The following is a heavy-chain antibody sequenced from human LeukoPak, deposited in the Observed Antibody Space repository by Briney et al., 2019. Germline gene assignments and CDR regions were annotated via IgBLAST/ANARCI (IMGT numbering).Heavy chain of an antibody. D-gene: IGHD2-2*02. CDR1: GGSISSYY. CDR2: IYYSGST. Sequence: SETLSLTCTVSGGSISSYYWSWIRQPPGKGLEWIAYIYYSGSTNYNPSLKSRVTISVDTSKNQFSLKLSSVTAADTAVYYCARAPEYCSSTSCYKGVWFDPWGQGTLVSVSS. V-gene: IGHV4-59*01. J-gene: IGHJ5*02. CDR3: ARAPEYCSSTSCYKGVWFDP.